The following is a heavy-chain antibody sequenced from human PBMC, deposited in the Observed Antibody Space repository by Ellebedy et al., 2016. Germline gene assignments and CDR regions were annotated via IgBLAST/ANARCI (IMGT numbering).Heavy chain of an antibody. J-gene: IGHJ4*02. D-gene: IGHD3-10*01. CDR1: GFTFSSYA. Sequence: GESLKISXAASGFTFSSYALHWVRQAPGKGLESVAIIAYNGDHIHYAASVEGRLTISRDNSKNTLYLQMNSLRDEDTALYYCARGRDLGSGTGYFDLWGQGTLVTVSS. V-gene: IGHV3-30-3*01. CDR2: IAYNGDHI. CDR3: ARGRDLGSGTGYFDL.